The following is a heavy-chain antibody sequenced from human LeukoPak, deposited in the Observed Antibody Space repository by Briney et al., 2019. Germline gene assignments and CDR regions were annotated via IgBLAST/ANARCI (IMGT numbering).Heavy chain of an antibody. V-gene: IGHV1-2*02. CDR1: GYTFSGTGWY. D-gene: IGHD3-10*01. CDR2: IYPNNGAT. Sequence: DSVKVSCKASGYTFSGTGWYLYWLRQAPGQGLECMGWIYPNNGATGYAQKFQGRVAMTRDTSISTAYMELSRLRPDDTAVYCCARDGPAQMVDFDYWGQGTLVTVSS. CDR3: ARDGPAQMVDFDY. J-gene: IGHJ4*02.